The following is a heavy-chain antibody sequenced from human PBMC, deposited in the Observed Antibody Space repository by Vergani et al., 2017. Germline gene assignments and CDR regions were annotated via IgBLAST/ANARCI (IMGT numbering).Heavy chain of an antibody. CDR2: IFPSGNS. J-gene: IGHJ5*02. V-gene: IGHV4-30-2*01. CDR3: GGVADFYGLGSRLLDL. CDR1: GDPITNGGFS. Sequence: QVQLQESGPGLVKPSQTLSLTCAVSGDPITNGGFSWNWIRQPPGKGPEWIGYIFPSGNSDYNPSLKNRVSISLDKSKNQFSLWVNSVTAADTAVYYCGGVADFYGLGSRLLDLWGQGILVTVSS. D-gene: IGHD3-10*01.